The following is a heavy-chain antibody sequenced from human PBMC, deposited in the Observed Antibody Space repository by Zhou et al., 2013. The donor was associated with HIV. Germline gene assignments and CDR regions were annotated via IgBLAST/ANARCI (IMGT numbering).Heavy chain of an antibody. V-gene: IGHV1-69*05. D-gene: IGHD6-13*01. CDR1: GGTFSSYA. CDR2: IIPIFGTA. CDR3: ASAPETKLISSSWYRVSDAFDI. J-gene: IGHJ3*02. Sequence: QVQLVQSGAEVKKPGSSVKVSCKASGGTFSSYAISWVRQAPGQGLEWMGGIIPIFGTANYAQKFQGRVTITTDESTSTAYMELSSLRSEDTAVYYCASAPETKLISSSWYRVSDAFDIWGQGTMVTVSS.